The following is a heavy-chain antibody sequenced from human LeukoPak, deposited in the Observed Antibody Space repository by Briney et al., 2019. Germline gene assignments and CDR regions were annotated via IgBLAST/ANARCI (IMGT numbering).Heavy chain of an antibody. J-gene: IGHJ5*02. CDR3: AGSPFMITFGGVIVHNWFDP. CDR1: GYTFTSYD. V-gene: IGHV1-8*01. D-gene: IGHD3-16*02. CDR2: MNPNSGNT. Sequence: ASVKVSCKASGYTFTSYDINWVRQATGQGLEWMGWMNPNSGNTGYAQKFQGRVTMTRNTSISTAYMELSSLRSEDTAVYYCAGSPFMITFGGVIVHNWFDPWGQGTLVTVSS.